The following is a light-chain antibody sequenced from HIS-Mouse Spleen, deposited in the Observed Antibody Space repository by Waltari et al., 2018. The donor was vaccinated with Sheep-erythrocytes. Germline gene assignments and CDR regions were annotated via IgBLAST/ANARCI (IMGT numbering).Light chain of an antibody. CDR3: CSYAGSYNHV. Sequence: QSALTHPRSVSGSPGQPFTISCTGTSSDVGGYNYVSWYQQHPGKAPKLMIYDVSKRPSGVPDRFSGSKSGNTASLTISGLQAEDEADYYCCSYAGSYNHVFATGTKVTVL. CDR2: DVS. CDR1: SSDVGGYNY. J-gene: IGLJ1*01. V-gene: IGLV2-11*01.